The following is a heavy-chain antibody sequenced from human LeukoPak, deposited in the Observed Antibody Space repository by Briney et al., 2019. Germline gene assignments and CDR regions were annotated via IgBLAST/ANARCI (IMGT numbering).Heavy chain of an antibody. D-gene: IGHD7-27*01. CDR1: GGCFSGYY. J-gene: IGHJ4*02. CDR3: ATRYHWGPNYFDY. V-gene: IGHV4-34*01. CDR2: INHSGST. Sequence: PSETLSLTCAVYGGCFSGYYWSWIRQPPGKGLEWIGEINHSGSTNYNPSLKSRVTISVDTSKNQFSLKLSSVTAADTAVYYCATRYHWGPNYFDYWGQGTLVTVSS.